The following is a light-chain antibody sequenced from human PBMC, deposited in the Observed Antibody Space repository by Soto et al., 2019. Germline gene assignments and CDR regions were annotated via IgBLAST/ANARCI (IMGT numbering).Light chain of an antibody. V-gene: IGLV2-8*01. Sequence: QSALTQPPSASGSPGQSVTISCTGTRNDVGGHNYVCWYQLVPGRAPKLIIYEDNKPPSGVPDRFSGSKSGNTASLTVSGLQAEDEADYYCSSYSRSTNYVFGTGTKVTVL. J-gene: IGLJ1*01. CDR1: RNDVGGHNY. CDR2: EDN. CDR3: SSYSRSTNYV.